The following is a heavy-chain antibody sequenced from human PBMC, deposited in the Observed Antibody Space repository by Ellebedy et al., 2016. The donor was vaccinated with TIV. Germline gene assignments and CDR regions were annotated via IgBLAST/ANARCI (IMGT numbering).Heavy chain of an antibody. J-gene: IGHJ4*02. V-gene: IGHV4-59*11. D-gene: IGHD3-3*01. CDR1: PGSISSHY. CDR3: AGEFRYDFWRGPLDH. CDR2: IYYTGST. Sequence: SETLSLTXTVSPGSISSHYWTWIRQPPGKGLEWIGDIYYTGSTSYSPSLTGRVTISIDTPKNQFSLKVTSVTAADTAVYYCAGEFRYDFWRGPLDHWGQGTLVTVSS.